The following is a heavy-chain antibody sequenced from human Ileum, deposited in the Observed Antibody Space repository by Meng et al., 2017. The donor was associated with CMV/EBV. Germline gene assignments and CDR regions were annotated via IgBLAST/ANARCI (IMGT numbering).Heavy chain of an antibody. CDR3: ARVGYCSSTSC. CDR2: IYYSGST. CDR1: GDSISSSSYY. V-gene: IGHV4-39*07. Sequence: SETLSLTCTVSGDSISSSSYYWGWIRQPPGKGLEWIGSIYYSGSTYYNPSLKSRVTISVDTSKNQFSLKLSSVTAADTAVYYCARVGYCSSTSCWGQGTLVTVSS. D-gene: IGHD2-2*03. J-gene: IGHJ4*02.